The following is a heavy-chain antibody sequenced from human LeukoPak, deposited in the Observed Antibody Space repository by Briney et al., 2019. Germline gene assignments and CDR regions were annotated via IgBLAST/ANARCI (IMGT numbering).Heavy chain of an antibody. CDR3: ARGSLQFGTVTYFDY. CDR2: IYHSGST. D-gene: IGHD4-17*01. J-gene: IGHJ4*02. Sequence: SETLSLTCTVSGGSVSSGSYYWNWIRQPPGKGLEWIGYIYHSGSTNYNPSLKSRVTISIDTSKNQFSLKLSSVTAADTAVYYCARGSLQFGTVTYFDYWGQGTLVIVSS. V-gene: IGHV4-61*01. CDR1: GGSVSSGSYY.